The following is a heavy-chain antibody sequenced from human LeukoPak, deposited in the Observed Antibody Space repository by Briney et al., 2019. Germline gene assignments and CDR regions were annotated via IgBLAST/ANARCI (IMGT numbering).Heavy chain of an antibody. CDR3: TTDLGLTMIRGVIVN. Sequence: PGGSLTLSCAASAFTFSNTWRSWVRQAPGKGREWVGRIKSKGDGETTDNAAPVKGRFTMSRDDSKATLYLQMNYLEAEDTAVYYCTTDLGLTMIRGVIVNWGQGALVTVSS. CDR2: IKSKGDGETT. J-gene: IGHJ4*02. D-gene: IGHD3-10*01. V-gene: IGHV3-15*01. CDR1: AFTFSNTW.